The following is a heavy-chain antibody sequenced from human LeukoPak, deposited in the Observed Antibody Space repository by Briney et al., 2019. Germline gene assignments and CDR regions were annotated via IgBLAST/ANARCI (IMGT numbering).Heavy chain of an antibody. CDR1: GSTFSSYG. J-gene: IGHJ4*02. CDR3: AKDTYSSSWYQDY. D-gene: IGHD6-13*01. CDR2: IRYDGSNK. V-gene: IGHV3-30*02. Sequence: GGSLRLSCAASGSTFSSYGLHGFGQPPGKGLEGGAFIRYDGSNKYYADSVKGRFTISRDNSKNTLYLQMNSLRAEDTAVYYCAKDTYSSSWYQDYWGQGTLVTVSS.